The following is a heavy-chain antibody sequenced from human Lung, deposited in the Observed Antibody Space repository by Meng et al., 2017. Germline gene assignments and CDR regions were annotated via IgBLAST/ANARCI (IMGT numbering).Heavy chain of an antibody. J-gene: IGHJ2*01. CDR3: ARVQKGYFDL. CDR1: GGSISSSNYY. V-gene: IGHV4-30-4*01. Sequence: VQLSESGPGLVKPSQTLSLTCTVSGGSISSSNYYWIWSRQPPGNGLEWNGHIYNSGSTYSNPSLKSRITISVDTSKNQFSVKLSSVTAADTAVYYCARVQKGYFDLWGRGTLVTVSS. CDR2: IYNSGST.